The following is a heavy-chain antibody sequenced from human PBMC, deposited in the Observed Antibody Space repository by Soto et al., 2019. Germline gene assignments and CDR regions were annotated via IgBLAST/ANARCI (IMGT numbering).Heavy chain of an antibody. V-gene: IGHV3-23*01. J-gene: IGHJ4*02. CDR2: ISGSGVNR. CDR1: GFTFNSYA. CDR3: AKEEPYYDPLTGYYRFYFDY. D-gene: IGHD3-9*01. Sequence: GGSLRLSCAASGFTFNSYALTWVRQAPGQGLEWVSSISGSGVNRFYADSVKGRVTISRDNSKNTLYLQIDSLRAEDTAVYYCAKEEPYYDPLTGYYRFYFDYWGQGTLVTVSS.